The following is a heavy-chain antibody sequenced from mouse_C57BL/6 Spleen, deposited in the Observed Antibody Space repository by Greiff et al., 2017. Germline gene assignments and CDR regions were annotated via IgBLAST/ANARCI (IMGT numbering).Heavy chain of an antibody. CDR3: ASNYGSSSYYFDD. J-gene: IGHJ2*01. Sequence: QVQLQQSGAELVKPGASVKISCKASGYAFSSYWMNWVKQRPGKGLEWIGQIYPGDGDTNYNGKFKGKATLTADKSSSTAYMQLSSLTAEDSAVYFCASNYGSSSYYFDDWGQGTTLTVSS. CDR1: GYAFSSYW. D-gene: IGHD1-1*01. CDR2: IYPGDGDT. V-gene: IGHV1-80*01.